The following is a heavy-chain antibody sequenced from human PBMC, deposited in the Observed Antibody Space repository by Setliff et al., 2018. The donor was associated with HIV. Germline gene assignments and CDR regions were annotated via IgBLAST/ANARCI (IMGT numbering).Heavy chain of an antibody. V-gene: IGHV4-34*01. CDR2: ITHSGST. D-gene: IGHD2-2*01. CDR1: GGSFSGYY. CDR3: ARHNCGTTACYGVIV. Sequence: PSETLSLTCAVYGGSFSGYYWSWIRQPPGKGLEWIGEITHSGSTNYNPSLKSRVTMSVDTSKNHVSLKLSSVTAADTAVYYCARHNCGTTACYGVIVWGQGTMVTVSS. J-gene: IGHJ3*01.